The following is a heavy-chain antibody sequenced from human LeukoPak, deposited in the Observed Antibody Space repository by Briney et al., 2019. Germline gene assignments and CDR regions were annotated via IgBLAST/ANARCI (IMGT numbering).Heavy chain of an antibody. CDR1: GGTFSSYA. CDR2: IMPIFGTA. J-gene: IGHJ6*03. D-gene: IGHD3-10*01. CDR3: ARDAKFDRGSDRPGIYYYMDV. V-gene: IGHV1-69*13. Sequence: SSVKVSSKASGGTFSSYAISWVRQAPGQGLEWMGGIMPIFGTANYAQKFQGRVTITADESTSTAYMELSSLRSEDTAVYYCARDAKFDRGSDRPGIYYYMDVWGKGTTVTVSS.